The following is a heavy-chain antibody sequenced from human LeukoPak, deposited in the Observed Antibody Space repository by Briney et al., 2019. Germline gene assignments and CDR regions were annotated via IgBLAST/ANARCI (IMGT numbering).Heavy chain of an antibody. CDR3: ARDVSDENGSASRIHLDS. V-gene: IGHV3-7*03. CDR1: GFTFSNYW. J-gene: IGHJ4*02. D-gene: IGHD6-6*01. Sequence: GGSLRLSCAASGFTFSNYWMTWVRQAPGKGLEWVANIRQDGREKNYVDSVKGRFTISRDNAKNSLILQMNRLRAEDTAVYYCARDVSDENGSASRIHLDSWGQGTLVSVSS. CDR2: IRQDGREK.